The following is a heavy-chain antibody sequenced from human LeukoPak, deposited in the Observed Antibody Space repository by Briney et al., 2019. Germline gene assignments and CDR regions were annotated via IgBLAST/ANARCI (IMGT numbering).Heavy chain of an antibody. D-gene: IGHD2-15*01. CDR1: GFTFSSYS. J-gene: IGHJ3*02. V-gene: IGHV3-48*01. CDR2: IETRGTK. CDR3: ARDLGIFFDAFDI. Sequence: PGGSLRLSCTASGFTFSSYSMNWVRQAPGKGLEWVSCIETRGTKYYVDSVKGRFTISRDNAKNSLYLQMNSLRAEDTAVYYCARDLGIFFDAFDIWGQGTMVTVSS.